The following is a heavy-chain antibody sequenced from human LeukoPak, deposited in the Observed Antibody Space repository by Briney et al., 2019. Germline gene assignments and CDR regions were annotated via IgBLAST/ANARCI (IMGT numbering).Heavy chain of an antibody. Sequence: GGSLRLSCAASGFTFSSYAMIWVRQAPGKGLEWFSSISASGGNTYYADSVKGRFTISRDNSKNTLYLQMNSLRAEDTAIYYCARGGDYGVKIDYWGQGTLVTVSS. CDR3: ARGGDYGVKIDY. D-gene: IGHD4-17*01. V-gene: IGHV3-23*01. CDR1: GFTFSSYA. CDR2: ISASGGNT. J-gene: IGHJ4*02.